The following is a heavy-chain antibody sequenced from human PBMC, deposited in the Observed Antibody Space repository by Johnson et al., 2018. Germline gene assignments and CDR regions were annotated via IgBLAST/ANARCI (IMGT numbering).Heavy chain of an antibody. D-gene: IGHD2-2*01. CDR1: EFTFSTYG. CDR3: AKDLRYCSSTSCSYYYYGMDV. V-gene: IGHV3-33*06. CDR2: IWYDGSNK. Sequence: VQLVESGGGVVQXGRSLRLSCAASEFTFSTYGMHWVRQAPGKGLEWVAVIWYDGSNKYYADSVKGRFTISRDNSKNTLYLQMNSLRAEDTAVYYCAKDLRYCSSTSCSYYYYGMDVWGQGTTVTVSS. J-gene: IGHJ6*02.